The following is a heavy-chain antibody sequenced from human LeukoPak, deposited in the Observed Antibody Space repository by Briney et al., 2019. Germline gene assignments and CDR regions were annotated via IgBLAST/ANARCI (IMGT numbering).Heavy chain of an antibody. CDR1: GGSINSDC. CDR3: ARERHGHPFDS. V-gene: IGHV4-59*01. CDR2: IAYNGIP. Sequence: SETLSLTCTVSGGSINSDCWTWIRHSPGKGLEWIGYIAYNGIPNYNPSLKSRLTISRDTSKNQFSLNLSSVTAADTAVYYCARERHGHPFDSWGQGTLVTVSS. J-gene: IGHJ4*02.